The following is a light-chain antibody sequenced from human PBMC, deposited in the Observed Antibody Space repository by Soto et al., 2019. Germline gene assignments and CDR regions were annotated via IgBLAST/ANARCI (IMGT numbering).Light chain of an antibody. V-gene: IGKV3-11*01. CDR2: EAS. J-gene: IGKJ4*01. Sequence: EIVLTQSPATLSLSPGERATLSCRASQDITTYLAWYQHRPGQGPRLLIYEASKRATGIPARFSGSGLGTDFTLTISSLEPEDFGVYYCQQRHTWPTTFDGGAKVEI. CDR3: QQRHTWPTT. CDR1: QDITTY.